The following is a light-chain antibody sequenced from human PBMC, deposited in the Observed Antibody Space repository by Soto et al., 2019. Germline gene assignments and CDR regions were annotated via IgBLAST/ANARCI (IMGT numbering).Light chain of an antibody. CDR2: SNN. J-gene: IGLJ3*02. Sequence: QSVLTQPPSASGTPGQRVTISCSGSSSNIGSKTVNWYKQFPGTAPKLLIYSNNQRPSGVPDRFSGSKSGTSASLAISGLQSEDEADYYCAAWDDSLNGPVFGGGTKLTVL. CDR1: SSNIGSKT. CDR3: AAWDDSLNGPV. V-gene: IGLV1-44*01.